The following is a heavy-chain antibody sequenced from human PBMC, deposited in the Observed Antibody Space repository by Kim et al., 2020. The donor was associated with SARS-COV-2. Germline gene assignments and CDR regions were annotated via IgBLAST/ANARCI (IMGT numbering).Heavy chain of an antibody. CDR2: INTNTGNP. D-gene: IGHD3-3*01. CDR1: GYTFTSYA. CDR3: ARAPGSTIFGVVIIPPYYMDG. J-gene: IGHJ6*03. V-gene: IGHV7-4-1*02. Sequence: ASVKVSCKASGYTFTSYAMNWVRQAPGQGLEWMGWINTNTGNPMYAQGFTGRFVFSLDTSVSTAYLQISSLKAEDTAVYYCARAPGSTIFGVVIIPPYYMDGWGKGTTVTVSS.